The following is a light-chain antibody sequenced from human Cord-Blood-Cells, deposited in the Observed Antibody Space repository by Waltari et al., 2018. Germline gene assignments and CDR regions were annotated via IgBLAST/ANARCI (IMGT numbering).Light chain of an antibody. J-gene: IGLJ3*02. CDR3: QTWGTGNWV. V-gene: IGLV4-69*01. Sequence: QLMLTQSPSASASLGASVKLTCTLSSGHSSYAIAWHQQQPEKGPRYLMKLNSDGSHSKGDGIPDRFSGSSSGAERYLTISSLQSEDEADYYCQTWGTGNWVFGGGTKLTVL. CDR1: SGHSSYA. CDR2: LNSDGSH.